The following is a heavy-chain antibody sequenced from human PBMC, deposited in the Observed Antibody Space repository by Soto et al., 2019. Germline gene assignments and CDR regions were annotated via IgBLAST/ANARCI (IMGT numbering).Heavy chain of an antibody. Sequence: ASVKVSCKASGYTFTNYAMHWVRQAPGQRLEWMGWINAGNGNTKYSQKFQGRVTITRDTSASTAYMELSSLRSEDTAVYYCARDRVRFLEWLPPPSGWFDPWGQAPLLTLS. CDR2: INAGNGNT. V-gene: IGHV1-3*01. D-gene: IGHD3-3*01. CDR1: GYTFTNYA. J-gene: IGHJ5*02. CDR3: ARDRVRFLEWLPPPSGWFDP.